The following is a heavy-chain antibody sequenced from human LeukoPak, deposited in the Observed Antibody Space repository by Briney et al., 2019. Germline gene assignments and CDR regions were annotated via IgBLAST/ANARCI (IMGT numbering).Heavy chain of an antibody. CDR1: GFTFSDYY. V-gene: IGHV3-11*01. D-gene: IGHD4/OR15-4a*01. Sequence: PGASLRLSRAASGFTFSDYYMSWIRQAPGKGLEWVSYISSGGDTTYYADSVTGRFTISRDNAKNSLYLQMNSLRAEDTAIYYCATYDYGADYFDYWGQGTLVTVST. CDR3: ATYDYGADYFDY. CDR2: ISSGGDTT. J-gene: IGHJ4*02.